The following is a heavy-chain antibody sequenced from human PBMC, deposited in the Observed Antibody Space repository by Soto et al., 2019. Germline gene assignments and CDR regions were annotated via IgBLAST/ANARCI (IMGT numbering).Heavy chain of an antibody. J-gene: IGHJ6*03. CDR1: GDSVSSNSAA. CDR2: TYYRSKWYN. D-gene: IGHD6-6*01. CDR3: ARGIAARRAYYYYYMDV. Sequence: SQTLSLTCAISGDSVSSNSAAWNWIRQSPSRGLEWLGRTYYRSKWYNDYAVSVKSRITINPDTSKNQFSLQLNSVTPEDTAVYYCARGIAARRAYYYYYMDVWGKGTTVTVSS. V-gene: IGHV6-1*01.